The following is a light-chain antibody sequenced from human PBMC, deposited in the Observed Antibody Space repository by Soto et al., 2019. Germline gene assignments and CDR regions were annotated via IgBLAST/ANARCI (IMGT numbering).Light chain of an antibody. CDR2: GAS. CDR1: QSVNTN. V-gene: IGKV3-15*01. Sequence: EIVMTQSPATLSVSPGERATFSCRASQSVNTNLAWYQLKPGQAPRLLVYGASIRATGIPARFSGSGSGTEYSLTIGSLQSEDFAVYYCQQYGSSRWTFGQGTKVDIK. J-gene: IGKJ1*01. CDR3: QQYGSSRWT.